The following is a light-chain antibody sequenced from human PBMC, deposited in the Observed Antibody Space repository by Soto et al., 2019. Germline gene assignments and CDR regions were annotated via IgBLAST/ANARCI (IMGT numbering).Light chain of an antibody. V-gene: IGKV1-27*01. CDR1: QDISVY. Sequence: DIQMTQSPSSLSASVGDRVTITCRASQDISVYLAWYQQNPGKVPKLLIYSASTLQSGVPSRFSGSGSGTDFTLTISSLQPEDVANYYRQKFNTAPLTFGQGTRLEIK. CDR2: SAS. CDR3: QKFNTAPLT. J-gene: IGKJ5*01.